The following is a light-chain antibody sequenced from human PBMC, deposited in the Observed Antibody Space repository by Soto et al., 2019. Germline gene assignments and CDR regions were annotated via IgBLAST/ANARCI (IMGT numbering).Light chain of an antibody. Sequence: QSFLIQPASVSGSPGRSITISCTGTSRDVGGSNYVSWYQHHPLRAPKLLIYEVSYRPSGVSSRFSGSKSGNTASLTISGLQAEDEADYYCSSYTSSNTLEVFGVGTKVTVL. CDR3: SSYTSSNTLEV. CDR2: EVS. V-gene: IGLV2-14*01. J-gene: IGLJ1*01. CDR1: SRDVGGSNY.